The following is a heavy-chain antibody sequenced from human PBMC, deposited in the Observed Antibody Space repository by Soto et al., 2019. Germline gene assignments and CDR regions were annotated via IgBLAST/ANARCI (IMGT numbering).Heavy chain of an antibody. J-gene: IGHJ6*02. Sequence: PSQTLSLTCAISGASVSSKSAAWNWIRRSPSRGLEWPRRTYYRSKWYNDYAVSVKSRITINPDTSKNQFSLQLNSVTPEDTALYYWGTFPSTTSPDVWGPGTTVTVSS. D-gene: IGHD2-2*01. V-gene: IGHV6-1*01. CDR1: GASVSSKSAA. CDR3: GTFPSTTSPDV. CDR2: TYYRSKWYN.